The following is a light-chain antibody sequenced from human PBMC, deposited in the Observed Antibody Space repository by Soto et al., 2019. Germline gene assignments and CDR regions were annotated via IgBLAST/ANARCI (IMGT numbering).Light chain of an antibody. J-gene: IGKJ1*01. Sequence: DIVMAQSPLSLPVSPGEPASISFGSSQSLVYSDGNTYLNWFQQRPGQSPRRLIYKLSERDSGVPDRFSGSGSGTDFTLKISKVEAEDVAVYYCMQGTQWPWTFGQGTKVDIK. CDR2: KLS. V-gene: IGKV2-30*01. CDR1: QSLVYSDGNTY. CDR3: MQGTQWPWT.